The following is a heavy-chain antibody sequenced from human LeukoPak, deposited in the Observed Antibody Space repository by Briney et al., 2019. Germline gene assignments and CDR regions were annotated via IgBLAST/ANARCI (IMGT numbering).Heavy chain of an antibody. J-gene: IGHJ4*02. CDR3: AKDSGYSYGHGLDY. Sequence: GGSLRLSCAASGFTFSSYSMNWVRQAPGKGLEWVALMLSDGSNKYYADSVKGRFTISRDDSKNTLFLQMNSLRAEDTAVYYCAKDSGYSYGHGLDYWGQGTLVTVSS. D-gene: IGHD5-18*01. CDR2: MLSDGSNK. CDR1: GFTFSSYS. V-gene: IGHV3-33*06.